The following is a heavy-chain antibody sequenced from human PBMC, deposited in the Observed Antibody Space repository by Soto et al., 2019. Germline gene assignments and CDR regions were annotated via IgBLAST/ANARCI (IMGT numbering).Heavy chain of an antibody. CDR2: INHSGST. CDR1: DGSMNSDSSY. J-gene: IGHJ4*02. Sequence: SETLSLTCLVSDGSMNSDSSYGVWIRQPPGKGLEWIGVINHSGSTYHNLSLKGRVTMSVDASRNQFSLKLTSMTAADTAVYYCARARLVGLTTWDYFDYWGRGTLVTVSS. CDR3: ARARLVGLTTWDYFDY. V-gene: IGHV4-39*01. D-gene: IGHD1-1*01.